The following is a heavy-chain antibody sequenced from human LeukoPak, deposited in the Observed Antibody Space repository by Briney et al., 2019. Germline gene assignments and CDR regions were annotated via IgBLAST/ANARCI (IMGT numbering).Heavy chain of an antibody. V-gene: IGHV1-2*02. Sequence: ASMKVSCKSSGVTFADHYIHWVRQCTGQGLEWIGYIGPHSTFTSSPQEFQGRVTMTRDASMSTAYMELTRLTSDDTAVYYCVREGEGPLSKDFDYWGQGTLVTVSS. CDR1: GVTFADHY. D-gene: IGHD2/OR15-2a*01. J-gene: IGHJ4*02. CDR2: IGPHSTFT. CDR3: VREGEGPLSKDFDY.